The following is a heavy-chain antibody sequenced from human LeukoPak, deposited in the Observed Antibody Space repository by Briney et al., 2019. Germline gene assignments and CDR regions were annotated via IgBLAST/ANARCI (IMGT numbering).Heavy chain of an antibody. CDR3: ARDYYGSGSFESDY. Sequence: GASVKVYCKASGYTFTGYYMHWVRQAPGQGLEWMGRINPNSGGTNYAQKFQGRVTMTRDTSISTAYMELSRLRSDDTAVYYCARDYYGSGSFESDYWGQGTLVTVSS. CDR2: INPNSGGT. V-gene: IGHV1-2*06. CDR1: GYTFTGYY. D-gene: IGHD3-10*01. J-gene: IGHJ4*02.